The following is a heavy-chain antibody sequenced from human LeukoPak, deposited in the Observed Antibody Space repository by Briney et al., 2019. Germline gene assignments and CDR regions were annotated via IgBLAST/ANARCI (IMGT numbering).Heavy chain of an antibody. J-gene: IGHJ4*02. CDR1: GFTFSSYS. Sequence: PGGSLRLSCAASGFTFSSYSMNWVRQAPGKGLEWIGYIYHRGSANYNPSLKSRVAISLDTSKNQFSLKLTSVTAADTAVYHCARGGSYYTTGSYLGYWGQGTQVTVSS. CDR3: ARGGSYYTTGSYLGY. V-gene: IGHV4-59*01. CDR2: IYHRGSA. D-gene: IGHD3-10*01.